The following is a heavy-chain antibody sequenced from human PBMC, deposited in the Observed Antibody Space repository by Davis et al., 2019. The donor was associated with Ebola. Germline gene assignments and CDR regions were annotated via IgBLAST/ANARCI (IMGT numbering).Heavy chain of an antibody. CDR2: IKSKTDGGTT. CDR3: TTGIAGNWFDP. V-gene: IGHV3-15*01. Sequence: GESLKISCAASGFTFSNAWMSWVRQAPGKGLEWVGRIKSKTDGGTTDCAAPVKGRFTISRDDSKNTLYLQMNSLKTEDTAVYYCTTGIAGNWFDPWGQGTLVTVSS. J-gene: IGHJ5*02. D-gene: IGHD6-13*01. CDR1: GFTFSNAW.